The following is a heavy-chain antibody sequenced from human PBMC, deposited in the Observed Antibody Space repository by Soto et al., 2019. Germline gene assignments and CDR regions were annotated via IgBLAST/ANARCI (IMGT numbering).Heavy chain of an antibody. CDR1: GFTFSSYA. V-gene: IGHV3-23*01. CDR3: AKIVRLNWNPDPYFDY. Sequence: GGSLRLSCAASGFTFSSYAMSWVRQAPGKGLEWVSAISGSGGSTYYADSVKGRFTISRDNSKNTLYLQMNSLRAEDTAVYYYAKIVRLNWNPDPYFDYWGQGTLVTVSS. D-gene: IGHD1-1*01. J-gene: IGHJ4*02. CDR2: ISGSGGST.